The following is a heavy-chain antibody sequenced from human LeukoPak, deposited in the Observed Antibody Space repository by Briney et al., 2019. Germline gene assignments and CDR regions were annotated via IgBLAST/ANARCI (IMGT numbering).Heavy chain of an antibody. V-gene: IGHV6-1*01. J-gene: IGHJ4*02. CDR1: GDSVSSNSAA. CDR2: TYYRSKWYT. CDR3: ARGGHGGSGWYRVFDY. D-gene: IGHD6-19*01. Sequence: SQTLSLTCAISGDSVSSNSAAWNWIRQSPSRGLEWLGRTYYRSKWYTDYAVSVKSRITIDPDTSRNQFSLQMNSVTPEDTAVYYCARGGHGGSGWYRVFDYWGQGTLVTVSS.